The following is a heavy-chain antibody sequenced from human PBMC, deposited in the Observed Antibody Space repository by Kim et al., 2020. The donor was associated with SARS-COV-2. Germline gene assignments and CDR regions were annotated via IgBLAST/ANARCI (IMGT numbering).Heavy chain of an antibody. J-gene: IGHJ4*02. CDR3: ARHVDSSSFFDY. CDR2: IDPSDSYT. V-gene: IGHV5-10-1*01. D-gene: IGHD6-6*01. CDR1: GNSFTSYW. Sequence: GESLKISCKGSGNSFTSYWISWVCQMPGKGLEWMGRIDPSDSYTNYSPSCQGHVTISVDKSINTAYLQWSSLKASDTGMYYCARHVDSSSFFDYWGQGTLVTVSS.